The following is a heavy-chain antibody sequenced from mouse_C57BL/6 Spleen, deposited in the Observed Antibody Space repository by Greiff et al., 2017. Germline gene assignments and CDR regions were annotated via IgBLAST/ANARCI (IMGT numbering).Heavy chain of an antibody. CDR1: GFSLTSYG. Sequence: QVQLKESGPGLVQPSQSLSITCTVSGFSLTSYGVHWVRQSPGKGLEWLGVIWSGGSTDYNAAFISRLSISKDNSKSQVFFKMNSLQADDTAIYYCARALDYYGSSYWYFDVWGTGTTVTASS. CDR3: ARALDYYGSSYWYFDV. CDR2: IWSGGST. J-gene: IGHJ1*03. V-gene: IGHV2-2*01. D-gene: IGHD1-1*01.